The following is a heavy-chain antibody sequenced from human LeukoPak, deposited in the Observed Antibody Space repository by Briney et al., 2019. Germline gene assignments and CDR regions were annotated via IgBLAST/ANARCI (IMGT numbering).Heavy chain of an antibody. CDR1: GGTFSSYA. Sequence: SVKVSCKASGGTFSSYAISWVRQAPGQGLEWMGRIIPIFGIANYAQKFQGRVTITADKSTSTAYMELSSLRSEDTAVYYYASPWGSPTSYGMDVWGQGTTVTVSS. V-gene: IGHV1-69*04. CDR3: ASPWGSPTSYGMDV. J-gene: IGHJ6*02. CDR2: IIPIFGIA. D-gene: IGHD7-27*01.